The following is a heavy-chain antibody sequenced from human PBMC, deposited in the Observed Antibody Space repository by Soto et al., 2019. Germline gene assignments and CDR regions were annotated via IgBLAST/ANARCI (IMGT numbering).Heavy chain of an antibody. Sequence: GGSLRLSCAASGFTFSSYWMSWVRQAPGKGLEWVANIKQDGSEKYYVDSVKGRFTISRDNAKNSLYLQMNSLRAEDTAVYYCARVIVVVVAALDAFDIWGQGTMVTVSS. J-gene: IGHJ3*02. CDR3: ARVIVVVVAALDAFDI. D-gene: IGHD2-15*01. CDR2: IKQDGSEK. V-gene: IGHV3-7*01. CDR1: GFTFSSYW.